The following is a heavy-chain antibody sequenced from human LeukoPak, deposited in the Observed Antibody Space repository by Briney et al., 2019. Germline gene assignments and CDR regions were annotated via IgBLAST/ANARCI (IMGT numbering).Heavy chain of an antibody. CDR1: SGSISSTDHY. J-gene: IGHJ6*02. V-gene: IGHV4-39*07. Sequence: PSETLSLTCTVSSGSISSTDHYWGWIRQPPGKGLEWIGSVYYSGSAYYNPSLKSRVTISVDTSKNQFSLRLSSVTAADTAVYYCARVVTPYYSSGSPYYYFGMDVWGQGTTVTVSS. D-gene: IGHD3-10*01. CDR3: ARVVTPYYSSGSPYYYFGMDV. CDR2: VYYSGSA.